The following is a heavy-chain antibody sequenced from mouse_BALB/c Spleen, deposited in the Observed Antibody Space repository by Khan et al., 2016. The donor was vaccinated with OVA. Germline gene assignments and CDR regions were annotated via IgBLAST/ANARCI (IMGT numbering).Heavy chain of an antibody. CDR2: ISTNYGEV. D-gene: IGHD1-1*02. J-gene: IGHJ3*01. CDR1: GYTFTDYA. Sequence: QVQLQQPGAELVRPGVSVKISCKASGYTFTDYAMHWVKQRHAKSLEWIGVISTNYGEVTYNQKSQGKASMTVDRSSSTVYMELARLTSEDSAIYYCVRGGKFAYWGQGTLVTVSA. V-gene: IGHV1S137*01. CDR3: VRGGKFAY.